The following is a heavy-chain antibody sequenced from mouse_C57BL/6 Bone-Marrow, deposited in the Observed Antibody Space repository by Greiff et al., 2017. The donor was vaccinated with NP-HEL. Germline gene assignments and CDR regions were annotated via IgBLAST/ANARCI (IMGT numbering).Heavy chain of an antibody. CDR1: GYTFTSHW. V-gene: IGHV1-72*01. J-gene: IGHJ1*03. CDR3: ASHYAHGHWYCDV. Sequence: VQLQQPGAELVKPGASVKLSCKASGYTFTSHWMHWVKQRPGRGLEWLGRIDPNSGGTKYNEKFKSKATLTVDKPSRTAYMQLSSLTSEYSAVYYCASHYAHGHWYCDVWGTGTTVTVSS. D-gene: IGHD1-1*02. CDR2: IDPNSGGT.